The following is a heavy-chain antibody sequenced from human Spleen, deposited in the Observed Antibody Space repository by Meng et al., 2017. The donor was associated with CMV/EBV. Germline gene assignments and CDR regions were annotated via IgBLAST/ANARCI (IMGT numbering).Heavy chain of an antibody. J-gene: IGHJ4*02. D-gene: IGHD3-22*01. CDR1: GFTFSSYW. CDR3: ARENYYDASGFDY. V-gene: IGHV3-74*01. CDR2: IYSDGSRT. Sequence: AAPGFTFSSYWMHWVRQAPGKGLVWVSGIYSDGSRTNHADSVKGRFTISRDNTKNTLYLQMNSLRAEDTAVYYCARENYYDASGFDYWGQGTLVTVSS.